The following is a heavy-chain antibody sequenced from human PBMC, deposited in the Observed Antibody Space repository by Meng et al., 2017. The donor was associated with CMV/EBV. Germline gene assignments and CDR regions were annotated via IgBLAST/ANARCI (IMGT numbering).Heavy chain of an antibody. CDR2: INWNGGST. CDR1: GFTFDDYG. CDR3: ARELAARNWFDP. V-gene: IGHV3-20*04. J-gene: IGHJ5*02. D-gene: IGHD6-6*01. Sequence: LSLTCAASGFTFDDYGMSWVRQAPGKGLEWVSGINWNGGSTGYADSVKGRFTISRDNAKNSLYLQMNSLRAEDTALYYCARELAARNWFDPWGQGTLVTVSS.